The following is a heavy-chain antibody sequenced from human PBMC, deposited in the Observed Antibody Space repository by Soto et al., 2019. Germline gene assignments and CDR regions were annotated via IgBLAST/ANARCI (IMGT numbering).Heavy chain of an antibody. CDR1: GGSFSGYY. V-gene: IGHV4-34*01. CDR3: ARASSYYYGMDV. Sequence: SETLSLTCAVYGGSFSGYYWSWIRQPPGKGLEWIGEINHSGSTNYNPSLKSRVTISVDTSKNQFSLKLSSVTAADTAVYYCARASSYYYGMDVRGQGTTVTVSS. J-gene: IGHJ6*02. CDR2: INHSGST. D-gene: IGHD2-2*01.